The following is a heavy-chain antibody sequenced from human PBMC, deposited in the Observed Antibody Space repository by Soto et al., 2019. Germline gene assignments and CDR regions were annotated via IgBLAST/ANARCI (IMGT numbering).Heavy chain of an antibody. CDR3: AKAHLYYDSSGYYYGFDY. J-gene: IGHJ4*02. CDR2: ISGSGGST. V-gene: IGHV3-23*01. Sequence: GGSLRLSCAASGFTFSSYSMNWVRQAPGKGLEWVSAISGSGGSTYYADSVKGRFTISRDNSKNTLYLQMNSLRAEDTAVYYCAKAHLYYDSSGYYYGFDYWGQGTLVTVSS. CDR1: GFTFSSYS. D-gene: IGHD3-22*01.